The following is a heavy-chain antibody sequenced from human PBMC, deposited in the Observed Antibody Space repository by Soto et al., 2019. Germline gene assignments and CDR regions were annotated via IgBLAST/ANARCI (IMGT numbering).Heavy chain of an antibody. D-gene: IGHD3-16*02. J-gene: IGHJ5*02. Sequence: EVQLVESGGGLVQPGGSLRLSCAASGFTFSSYSMNWVRQAPGKGLEWVSYISSSSSTIYYADSVKGRFTISRDNAKNSLYLQMNSLRDEDTAVYYCARGEGDYVWGIYRTYNWFDPWGQGTLVTVSS. CDR3: ARGEGDYVWGIYRTYNWFDP. CDR1: GFTFSSYS. V-gene: IGHV3-48*02. CDR2: ISSSSSTI.